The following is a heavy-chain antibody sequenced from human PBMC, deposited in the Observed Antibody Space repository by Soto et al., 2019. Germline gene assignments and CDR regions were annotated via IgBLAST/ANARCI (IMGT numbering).Heavy chain of an antibody. V-gene: IGHV3-33*01. CDR2: IWYDGSNK. Sequence: QVQLVESGGGVVQPGRSLRLSCAASGFTFSSYGMHWVRQAPGKGLEWVAVIWYDGSNKYYADSVKGRFTISRDNSKNTLYLQKNSLRAEDTAVYYCARDLEITSYGMDVWGQGTTVTVSS. J-gene: IGHJ6*02. D-gene: IGHD3-10*01. CDR1: GFTFSSYG. CDR3: ARDLEITSYGMDV.